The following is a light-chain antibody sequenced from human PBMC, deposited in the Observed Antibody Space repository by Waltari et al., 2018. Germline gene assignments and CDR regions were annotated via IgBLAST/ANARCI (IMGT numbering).Light chain of an antibody. CDR1: TSDVAGNNY. CDR2: DVS. Sequence: QSALTQPASVSGSPGQSITLSCTGATSDVAGNNYASWYQHHPGKAPKLMIYDVSNRPSGISYRISGSKSGNTASLTISGLQAEDEADYYCSLYTSSSTLYVFGTGTKVTVL. CDR3: SLYTSSSTLYV. V-gene: IGLV2-14*03. J-gene: IGLJ1*01.